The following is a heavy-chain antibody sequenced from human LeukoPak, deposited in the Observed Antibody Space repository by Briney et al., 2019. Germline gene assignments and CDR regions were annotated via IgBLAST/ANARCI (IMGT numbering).Heavy chain of an antibody. D-gene: IGHD4-11*01. Sequence: PSETLSLTCSVSGGSISGSHWSWVRQAPGEGLELIGYSYYSGDTNYNPSLKGRVAFSVDTSKNQFSLRLNSLTAADAAVYFCARQSTTWYLDLWGHGTLVTVSS. CDR3: ARQSTTWYLDL. J-gene: IGHJ2*01. CDR1: GGSISGSH. CDR2: SYYSGDT. V-gene: IGHV4-59*08.